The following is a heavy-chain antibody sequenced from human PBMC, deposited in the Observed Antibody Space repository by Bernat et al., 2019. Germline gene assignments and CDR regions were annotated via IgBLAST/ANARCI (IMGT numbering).Heavy chain of an antibody. Sequence: EVQLVESGGGLVQPGGSLRLSCAASGFTFSSYDMHWVRQATGKGLEWVSAIGTAGDTYYPGSAKGRFTISRENAKNSLYLQMNSLRAGDTAVYYCARSAPGPTVAGTDYFDYWGQGTLVTVSS. V-gene: IGHV3-13*01. CDR1: GFTFSSYD. CDR2: IGTAGDT. D-gene: IGHD6-19*01. J-gene: IGHJ4*02. CDR3: ARSAPGPTVAGTDYFDY.